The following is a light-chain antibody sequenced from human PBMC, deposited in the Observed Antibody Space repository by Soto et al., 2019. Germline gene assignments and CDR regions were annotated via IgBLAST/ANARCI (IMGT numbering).Light chain of an antibody. V-gene: IGKV3-20*01. CDR2: GAS. CDR1: QGLTSNF. CDR3: QQSVTAPRT. Sequence: EIVLTQSPGTLSLSPGERATLSCRASQGLTSNFLAWYQQKPGQAPSLLIYGASNRATGVPDRFSGGGSGTDFTLTISRLEPEDYAVYFCQQSVTAPRTFGQGTKVEIK. J-gene: IGKJ1*01.